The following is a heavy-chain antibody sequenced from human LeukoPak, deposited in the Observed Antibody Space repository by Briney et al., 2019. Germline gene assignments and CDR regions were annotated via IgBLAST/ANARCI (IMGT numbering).Heavy chain of an antibody. D-gene: IGHD4-17*01. Sequence: VASVKVSCKASGYTFTSYAMNWVRQAPGQGLEWMRWINTNTGNPTYAQGFTGRFVFSLDTSVSTAYLQISSLKAEDTAVYYCARVQQDYGRYYYYMDVWGKGTTVTVSS. V-gene: IGHV7-4-1*02. CDR2: INTNTGNP. CDR3: ARVQQDYGRYYYYMDV. CDR1: GYTFTSYA. J-gene: IGHJ6*03.